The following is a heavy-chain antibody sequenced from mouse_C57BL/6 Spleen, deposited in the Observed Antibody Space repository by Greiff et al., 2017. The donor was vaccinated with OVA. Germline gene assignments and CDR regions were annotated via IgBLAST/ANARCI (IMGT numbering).Heavy chain of an antibody. V-gene: IGHV1-15*01. Sequence: QVQLQQSGAELVRPGASVTLSCKASGYTFTDYEMHWVKQTPVHGLEWIGAIDPETGGTAYNQKFKGKAILTADKSSSTAYMELRSLTSEDSAVYYCTRPIYYGKAWFAYWGQGTLVTVSA. J-gene: IGHJ3*01. CDR3: TRPIYYGKAWFAY. CDR1: GYTFTDYE. CDR2: IDPETGGT. D-gene: IGHD2-1*01.